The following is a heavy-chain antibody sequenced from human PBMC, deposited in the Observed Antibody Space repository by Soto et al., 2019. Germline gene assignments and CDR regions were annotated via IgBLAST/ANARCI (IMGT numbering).Heavy chain of an antibody. J-gene: IGHJ5*02. V-gene: IGHV1-69*13. CDR2: IIPIFGTA. D-gene: IGHD5-12*01. CDR3: AGALGGLSWFNR. CDR1: GGTFSSSS. Sequence: SVKVSCKASGGTFSSSSTSCVRQAPGQGLEWMGGIIPIFGTANYAQNFQGRVTHTPDQHRLNSYMEMISLRSEHTPGHDCAGALGGLSWFNRWGKVTLGAVST.